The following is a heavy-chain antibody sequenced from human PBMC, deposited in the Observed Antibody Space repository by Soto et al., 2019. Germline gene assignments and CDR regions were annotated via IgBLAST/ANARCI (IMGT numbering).Heavy chain of an antibody. Sequence: SVKVSCKASGGTFSSYAISWVRQAPGQGLEWMGGIIPIFGTANYAQKFQGRVTITADESTSTAYMELGSLRSEDTAVYYCARDYYDSSGYSWFDPWGQGTLVTVSS. CDR1: GGTFSSYA. V-gene: IGHV1-69*13. D-gene: IGHD3-22*01. CDR3: ARDYYDSSGYSWFDP. J-gene: IGHJ5*02. CDR2: IIPIFGTA.